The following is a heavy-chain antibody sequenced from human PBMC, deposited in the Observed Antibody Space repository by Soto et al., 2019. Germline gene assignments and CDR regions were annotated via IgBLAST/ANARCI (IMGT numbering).Heavy chain of an antibody. Sequence: QVQLVQSGAEVKKPGSSVKVSCKASGGTFSSYAIRWVRQAPGQGLEWMGGIIPIFGTANYAQKFQGRVTITADESTSTDYMELSSLRSEDTAVYYCANNPGPLVTAAMGLGVRPYYYYGMDVWGQGTTVTVSS. D-gene: IGHD2-2*01. J-gene: IGHJ6*02. CDR3: ANNPGPLVTAAMGLGVRPYYYYGMDV. CDR1: GGTFSSYA. CDR2: IIPIFGTA. V-gene: IGHV1-69*12.